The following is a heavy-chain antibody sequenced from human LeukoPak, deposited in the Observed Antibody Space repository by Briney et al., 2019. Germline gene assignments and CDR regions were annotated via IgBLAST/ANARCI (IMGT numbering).Heavy chain of an antibody. V-gene: IGHV1-2*02. CDR1: GYTFTGYY. J-gene: IGHJ5*02. Sequence: ASVKVSCRASGYTFTGYYMHWVRQAPGREVEWMGWINPNSGGTNYAQKFQGRVTMTRDTSISTAYMELSRLRSDDTAVYYCARRGIAAVGFDRWGQGTLVGVCS. CDR3: ARRGIAAVGFDR. CDR2: INPNSGGT. D-gene: IGHD6-13*01.